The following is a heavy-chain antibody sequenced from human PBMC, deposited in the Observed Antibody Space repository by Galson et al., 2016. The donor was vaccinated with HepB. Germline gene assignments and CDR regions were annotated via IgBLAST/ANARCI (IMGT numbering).Heavy chain of an antibody. V-gene: IGHV3-7*01. CDR1: GFTVSAYC. CDR2: ITEDGSEK. J-gene: IGHJ4*02. Sequence: SLRLSCAVSGFTVSAYCVSRVRQAPGKGLEWVANITEDGSEKYYVDSVKGRFTISRDNAKNSLYLQMNGLRAEDTAVYYCASWWQTPASYFDYWGQGTLVTVSS. D-gene: IGHD2-8*02. CDR3: ASWWQTPASYFDY.